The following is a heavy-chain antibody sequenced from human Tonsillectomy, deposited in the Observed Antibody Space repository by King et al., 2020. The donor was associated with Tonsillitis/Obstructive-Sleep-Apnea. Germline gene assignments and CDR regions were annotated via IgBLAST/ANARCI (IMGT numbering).Heavy chain of an antibody. D-gene: IGHD3-3*01. J-gene: IGHJ5*02. Sequence: EVQLVESVGGLVQPGGSLRLSCAASGFTFSSYAISWVRQAPGKGLECGSGISGGGGMTYYADAVKGRFTLSRENSKNTLYLQMNSLRAEDTAVYYCAKGPYDFWSGYYNRWFDPWGQGTLVTVSS. CDR1: GFTFSSYA. CDR2: ISGGGGMT. CDR3: AKGPYDFWSGYYNRWFDP. V-gene: IGHV3-23*04.